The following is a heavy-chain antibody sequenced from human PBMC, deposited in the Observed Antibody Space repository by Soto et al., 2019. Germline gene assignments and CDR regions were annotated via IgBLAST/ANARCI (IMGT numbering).Heavy chain of an antibody. CDR3: AKDYHIVVVVAATANDY. CDR2: ISSSSSTI. J-gene: IGHJ4*02. Sequence: GGSLRLSCAASGFTFSSYSMNWVRQAPGKGLEWVSYISSSSSTIYYADFVKGRFTISRDNAKNTLYLQMNRLRAVDTAVYYCAKDYHIVVVVAATANDYWGQGTLVTVSS. V-gene: IGHV3-48*01. D-gene: IGHD2-15*01. CDR1: GFTFSSYS.